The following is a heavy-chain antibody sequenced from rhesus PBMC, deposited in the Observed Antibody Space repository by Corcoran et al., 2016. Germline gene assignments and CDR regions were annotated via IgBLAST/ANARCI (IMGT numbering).Heavy chain of an antibody. Sequence: QVTLKESGPALVKPTQTLTLTCTFSGFSLTTSGMGVGCIRQPPGKALEWLALIYLDDDKRYRTSLKSRLTSSKYTSKNQVVLTMTHMDPVDTATYYCARGGYFDYWGQGVLVTVSS. CDR1: GFSLTTSGMG. V-gene: IGHV2-174*01. CDR2: IYLDDDK. J-gene: IGHJ4*01. CDR3: ARGGYFDY.